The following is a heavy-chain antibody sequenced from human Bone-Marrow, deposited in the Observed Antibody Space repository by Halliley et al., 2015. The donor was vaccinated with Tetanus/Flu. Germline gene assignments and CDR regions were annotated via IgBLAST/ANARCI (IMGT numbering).Heavy chain of an antibody. CDR3: ARAPRIYDTSGYFPGYYYYGMDV. J-gene: IGHJ6*02. Sequence: LRLSCTVSGVSISSTSYYWNWIRQHPGKGLEWIGYIYYTGTTYYNPSLKSVVTISMDTSKNQFSLKLTSVTVADTAVYYCARAPRIYDTSGYFPGYYYYGMDVWGQGTTVTVSS. V-gene: IGHV4-31*01. D-gene: IGHD3-22*01. CDR2: IYYTGTT. CDR1: GVSISSTSYY.